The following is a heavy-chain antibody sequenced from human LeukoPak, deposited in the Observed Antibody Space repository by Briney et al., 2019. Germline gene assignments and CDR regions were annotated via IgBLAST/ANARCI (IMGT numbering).Heavy chain of an antibody. V-gene: IGHV4-59*01. J-gene: IGHJ4*02. D-gene: IGHD3-22*01. CDR3: ARQRNYYDSSGYYKRALFDY. CDR1: GGSISSYY. Sequence: SETLSLTCTVSGGSISSYYWSWIRQPPGKGLEWIGDIYYSGSTNYTPSLTSLVTISVDTSKNQFSLKLTSVTAADTAVYYCARQRNYYDSSGYYKRALFDYWGQGTLVTVSS. CDR2: IYYSGST.